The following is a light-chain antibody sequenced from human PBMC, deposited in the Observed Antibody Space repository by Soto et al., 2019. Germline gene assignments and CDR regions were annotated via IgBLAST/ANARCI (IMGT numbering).Light chain of an antibody. Sequence: DIQLTQSPSFLSASVGDRVTVTCRSSQDISSYLACYQQKPGKAPKVLIYGASTLQSGVPPRFGGSGSGTVFTLTISSLQPEDFANYFCQQVHDYPITFGGGTKVEIK. V-gene: IGKV1-9*01. J-gene: IGKJ4*01. CDR1: QDISSY. CDR3: QQVHDYPIT. CDR2: GAS.